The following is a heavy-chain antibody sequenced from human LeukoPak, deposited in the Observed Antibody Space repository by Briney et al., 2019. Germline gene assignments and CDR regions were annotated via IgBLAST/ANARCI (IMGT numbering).Heavy chain of an antibody. Sequence: GESLKISGKGSGYPFTGYWSAWLRQMPGKDRDGMVILYPGDSDTRYSQSFQGQATLSVDKYISTAYLQWSSLKAPDTAMYYCGRHLYGGNSAIDYWGQGTLVTVSS. CDR3: GRHLYGGNSAIDY. V-gene: IGHV5-51*01. D-gene: IGHD4-23*01. CDR1: GYPFTGYW. J-gene: IGHJ4*02. CDR2: LYPGDSDT.